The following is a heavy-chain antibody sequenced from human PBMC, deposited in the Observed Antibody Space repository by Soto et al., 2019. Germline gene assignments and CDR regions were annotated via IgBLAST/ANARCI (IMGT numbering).Heavy chain of an antibody. CDR3: ARMSNTRMVTTRYYGMDV. V-gene: IGHV1-69*01. CDR2: IIPIFGSA. Sequence: QVQLLQSGAEVKKPGSSVKVSCKASGGIFSSYTINWLRQAPGQGLEWLGWIIPIFGSANYAQKLQGRVTITADESTSTAYMELSSLSSEDTAVYYCARMSNTRMVTTRYYGMDVWGQGTTVSVSS. CDR1: GGIFSSYT. J-gene: IGHJ6*02. D-gene: IGHD5-18*01.